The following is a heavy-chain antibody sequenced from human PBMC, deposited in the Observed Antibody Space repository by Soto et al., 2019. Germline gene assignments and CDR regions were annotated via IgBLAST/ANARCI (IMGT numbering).Heavy chain of an antibody. D-gene: IGHD3-3*01. J-gene: IGHJ6*03. Sequence: SETLSLTCTVSGGSISSGDYYWSWIRQPPGKGLEWIGYIYYSGSTYYNPSLKSRVTISVDTSKNQFSLKLSSVTAADTAVYYCARAAGITTYFCGQDYYYYYMDVWGKGTTVTVSS. CDR1: GGSISSGDYY. CDR3: ARAAGITTYFCGQDYYYYYMDV. CDR2: IYYSGST. V-gene: IGHV4-30-4*01.